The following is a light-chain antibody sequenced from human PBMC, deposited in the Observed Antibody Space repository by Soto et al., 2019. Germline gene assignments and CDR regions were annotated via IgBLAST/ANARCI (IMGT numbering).Light chain of an antibody. V-gene: IGKV3-11*01. Sequence: EIVLTQSPATLSWSPRARATLSCRASQSVGNFLTWYQQKPGQAPRLLISDVSKRATGIPARFSGSGSGTDFTLTIMKLEPEDFAVYYCQHRATWPPSVTFGGGT. CDR1: QSVGNF. CDR2: DVS. J-gene: IGKJ4*01. CDR3: QHRATWPPSVT.